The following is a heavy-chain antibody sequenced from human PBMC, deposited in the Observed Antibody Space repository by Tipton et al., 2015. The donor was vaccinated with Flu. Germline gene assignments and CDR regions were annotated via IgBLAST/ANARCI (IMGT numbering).Heavy chain of an antibody. CDR2: ISSSSSAR. CDR1: GFTFSSYS. Sequence: SLRLSCAASGFTFSSYSMNWVRQAPGKGLEWVSFISSSSSARYYADSVKGRFTISRDNAKNSLYLQMNSLRADDTAVYYCAKGGSISRSSWFDHWGQGTLVTVSS. V-gene: IGHV3-48*04. J-gene: IGHJ5*02. D-gene: IGHD6-13*01. CDR3: AKGGSISRSSWFDH.